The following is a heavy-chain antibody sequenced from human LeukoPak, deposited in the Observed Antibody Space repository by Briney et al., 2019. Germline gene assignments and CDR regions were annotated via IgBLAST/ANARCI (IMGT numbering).Heavy chain of an antibody. D-gene: IGHD3-22*01. J-gene: IGHJ4*02. V-gene: IGHV1-2*06. CDR2: INPNSGGT. Sequence: GASVKVSCKASGYTFTGYYMHWVRQAPGQGLEWMGRINPNSGGTNYAQKFQGRVTMTRDTSISTAYMELSRLRSDDTAVYYCARAKGRYYYDSSGYYLREIFDCWGQGTLVTVSS. CDR3: ARAKGRYYYDSSGYYLREIFDC. CDR1: GYTFTGYY.